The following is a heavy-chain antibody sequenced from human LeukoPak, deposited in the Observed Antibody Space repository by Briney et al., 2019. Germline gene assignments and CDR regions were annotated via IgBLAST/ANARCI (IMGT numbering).Heavy chain of an antibody. Sequence: SGTLSLTCAVYGGSFSGYYWSWIRQPPGKGLEWIGEINHSGSTNYNPSLKSRVTISVDTSKNQFSLKLSSVTAADTAVYYCARVRSYDYVWGSYRYLAAFDIWGQGTMVTVSS. D-gene: IGHD3-16*02. CDR1: GGSFSGYY. J-gene: IGHJ3*02. CDR3: ARVRSYDYVWGSYRYLAAFDI. V-gene: IGHV4-34*01. CDR2: INHSGST.